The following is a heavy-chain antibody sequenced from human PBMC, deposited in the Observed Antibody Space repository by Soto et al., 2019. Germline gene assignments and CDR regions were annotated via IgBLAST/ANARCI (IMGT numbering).Heavy chain of an antibody. CDR3: ARDVYYDILTGPYVYYYYYGMDV. Sequence: SVKVSCKASGGTFSSYAISWVRQAPGQGLEWMGGIIPIFGTANYAQKFQGRVTITADESTSTAYMELSSLRSEDTAVYYCARDVYYDILTGPYVYYYYYGMDVWGQGTTVTVS. V-gene: IGHV1-69*13. J-gene: IGHJ6*02. CDR1: GGTFSSYA. CDR2: IIPIFGTA. D-gene: IGHD3-9*01.